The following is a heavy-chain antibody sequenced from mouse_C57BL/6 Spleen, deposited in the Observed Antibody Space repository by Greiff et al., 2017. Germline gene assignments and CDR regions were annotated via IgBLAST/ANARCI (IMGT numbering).Heavy chain of an antibody. CDR1: GYTFTSYW. D-gene: IGHD3-2*02. CDR3: ARSAAQATYYFDY. Sequence: VQLKQSGAELVKPGASVKLSCKASGYTFTSYWMHWVKQRPGQGLEWIGMIHPNSGSTNYNEKFKSKATLTVDKSSSTAYMQLSSLTSEDSAVYYCARSAAQATYYFDYWGQGTTLTVSS. V-gene: IGHV1-64*01. J-gene: IGHJ2*01. CDR2: IHPNSGST.